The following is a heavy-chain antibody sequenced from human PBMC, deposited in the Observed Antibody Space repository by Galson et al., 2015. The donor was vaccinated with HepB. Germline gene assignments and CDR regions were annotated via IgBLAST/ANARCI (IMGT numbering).Heavy chain of an antibody. CDR1: GFTFDDYA. D-gene: IGHD4-17*01. V-gene: IGHV3-9*01. CDR2: ISWNSGSI. J-gene: IGHJ3*02. CDR3: AKDLRVTTIDAFDI. Sequence: SLRLSCAASGFTFDDYAMHWVRQAPGKGLEWVSGISWNSGSIGYADSVKGRFTISRDNAKNSLYLQMNSLRAEDTALYYCAKDLRVTTIDAFDIWGQGTMVTVSS.